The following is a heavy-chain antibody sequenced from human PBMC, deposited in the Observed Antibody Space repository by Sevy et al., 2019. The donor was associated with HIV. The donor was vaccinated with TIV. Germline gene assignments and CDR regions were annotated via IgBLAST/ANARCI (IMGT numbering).Heavy chain of an antibody. CDR3: ASLSGYYYDSSRYYNTDAFDI. Sequence: GPSVKVSCKASGYTFTDYFMHWVRQAPGQGLEWMGWINPNSGGTNYAQRFRGRVTMTRDTSISTAYMELSRLRSDDTAVYYCASLSGYYYDSSRYYNTDAFDIWGQGTMVTVSS. J-gene: IGHJ3*02. CDR1: GYTFTDYF. V-gene: IGHV1-2*02. CDR2: INPNSGGT. D-gene: IGHD3-22*01.